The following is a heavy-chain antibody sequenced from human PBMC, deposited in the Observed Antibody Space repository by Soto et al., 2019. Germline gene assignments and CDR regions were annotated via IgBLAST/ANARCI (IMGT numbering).Heavy chain of an antibody. CDR1: GGSISSYY. D-gene: IGHD3-9*01. CDR3: ARDLKYDMLTSYYQGSYGMDV. CDR2: IYTSGST. V-gene: IGHV4-4*07. J-gene: IGHJ6*02. Sequence: SETLSLTCTVSGGSISSYYWSWIRQPAGKGLEWIGRIYTSGSTNYNPSLKSRVTMSVDTSKNQFSLKLSSVTAADTAVYYCARDLKYDMLTSYYQGSYGMDVWGQGNTVTV.